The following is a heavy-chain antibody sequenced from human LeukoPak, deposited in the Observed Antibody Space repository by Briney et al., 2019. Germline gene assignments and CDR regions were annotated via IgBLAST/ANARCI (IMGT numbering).Heavy chain of an antibody. Sequence: GGSLRLSCAASGFTFSSYGMHWVRQAPGKGLEWVAVISYDGSNKYYADSVKGRFTISRDNSKNTLYLQMNSLRAEDTAVYYCARDASSWYYFDYWGQGTLVTVSS. CDR2: ISYDGSNK. J-gene: IGHJ4*02. CDR3: ARDASSWYYFDY. CDR1: GFTFSSYG. D-gene: IGHD6-13*01. V-gene: IGHV3-30*03.